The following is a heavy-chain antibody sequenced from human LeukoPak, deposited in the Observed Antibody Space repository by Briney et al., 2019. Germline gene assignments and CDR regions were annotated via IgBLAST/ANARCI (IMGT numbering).Heavy chain of an antibody. CDR1: GFTFSSYG. CDR2: ISNSGGRT. J-gene: IGHJ3*02. CDR3: AKVKGKDGFRDAYDI. V-gene: IGHV3-23*01. Sequence: GGSLRLSCAASGFTFSSYGMSWVRQAPGKGLEWVSSISNSGGRTYYADFVKGRFTTARDNSKNTLYLQMNSLRAEDTALYYCAKVKGKDGFRDAYDIWGQGTMVTVSS.